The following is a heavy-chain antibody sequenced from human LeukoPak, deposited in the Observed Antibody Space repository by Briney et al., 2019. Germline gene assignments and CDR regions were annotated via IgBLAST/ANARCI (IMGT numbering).Heavy chain of an antibody. D-gene: IGHD3-22*01. Sequence: GGSLRLSCAASGFTFSSYTMSWVRQAPGKGLEWVSSISSSSTSIYYADSVKGRFTISRDNAKNSLYLQMNTLRAEDTAVYYCARGYYDRSGSEFDYWGQGTLVTVSS. V-gene: IGHV3-21*01. CDR3: ARGYYDRSGSEFDY. J-gene: IGHJ4*02. CDR1: GFTFSSYT. CDR2: ISSSSTSI.